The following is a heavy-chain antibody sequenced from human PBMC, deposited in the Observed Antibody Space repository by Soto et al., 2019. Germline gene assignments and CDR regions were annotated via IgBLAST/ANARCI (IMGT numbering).Heavy chain of an antibody. CDR1: GFSFSNYA. CDR3: VKEMAQAAIGSLYYYYGMDV. Sequence: PGGSLRLSCSASGFSFSNYAMHWVRQAPGKGLQYVSGFSSKGGTTYYADSVKGRFTISRDNSKNTLYLQMSSLRPEDTAVYYCVKEMAQAAIGSLYYYYGMDVWGQGTTVTVSS. J-gene: IGHJ6*02. CDR2: FSSKGGTT. D-gene: IGHD2-2*01. V-gene: IGHV3-64D*06.